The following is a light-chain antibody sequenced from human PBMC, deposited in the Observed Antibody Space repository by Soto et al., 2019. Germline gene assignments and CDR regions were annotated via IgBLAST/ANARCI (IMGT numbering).Light chain of an antibody. V-gene: IGKV4-1*01. CDR2: WAS. J-gene: IGKJ1*01. Sequence: DIVMTQSPDSLAVSLGERATINCKSSQSVVFSSNKQSYLAWYQQKPGQPHKLLIYWASTRKFGVPERFSGSGLWADFTLASIILQAGVVAVYYCQQSYNPVPFGQGTRVEL. CDR1: QSVVFSSNKQSY. CDR3: QQSYNPVP.